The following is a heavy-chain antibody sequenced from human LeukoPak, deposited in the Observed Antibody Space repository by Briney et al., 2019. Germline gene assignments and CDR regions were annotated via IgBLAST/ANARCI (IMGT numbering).Heavy chain of an antibody. CDR1: GFTFSSYW. D-gene: IGHD2-15*01. Sequence: PGGSLRLSSAASGFTFSSYWMHWVRQAPGKGLVWVSRINSDGSSTSYADSVKGRFTISRDNAKNTLYLQMNSLRAEDTAVYYCARVRGYCSGGSCYRDLAFDIWGQGTMVTVSS. CDR3: ARVRGYCSGGSCYRDLAFDI. V-gene: IGHV3-74*01. J-gene: IGHJ3*02. CDR2: INSDGSST.